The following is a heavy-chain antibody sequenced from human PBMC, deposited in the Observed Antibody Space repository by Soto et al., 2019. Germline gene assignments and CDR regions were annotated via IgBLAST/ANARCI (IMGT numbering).Heavy chain of an antibody. CDR2: IWYDGSNK. D-gene: IGHD3-10*01. V-gene: IGHV3-33*01. Sequence: QVQLVESGGGVVQPGRSLRLSCAASGFTFSSYGMHWVRQAPGKGLEWVAVIWYDGSNKYYADSVKGRFTISRDNSKNTLYLQMNSLRAEDTAVYYSARDYYGSGSYFDYWGQGTLVTVSS. CDR3: ARDYYGSGSYFDY. CDR1: GFTFSSYG. J-gene: IGHJ4*02.